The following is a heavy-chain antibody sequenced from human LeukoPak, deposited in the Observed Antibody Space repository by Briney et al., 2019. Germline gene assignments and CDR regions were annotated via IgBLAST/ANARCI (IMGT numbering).Heavy chain of an antibody. CDR1: GFTFSSYW. D-gene: IGHD6-13*01. V-gene: IGHV3-7*03. J-gene: IGHJ4*02. CDR3: AKGSSSWYNSPFDY. Sequence: SGGSLRLSCVASGFTFSSYWMSWVRQAPGKGLEWVANIKQDGSQKNYVDSVKGRFTISRDNAKNTLYLQMNSLRAEDTAVYYCAKGSSSWYNSPFDYWGQGTLVTVSS. CDR2: IKQDGSQK.